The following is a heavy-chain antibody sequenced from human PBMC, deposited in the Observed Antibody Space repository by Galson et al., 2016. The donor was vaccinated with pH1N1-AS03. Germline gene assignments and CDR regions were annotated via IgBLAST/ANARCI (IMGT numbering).Heavy chain of an antibody. J-gene: IGHJ4*02. Sequence: SLRLSCAASGFTINNNYMSWVRQAPGKGLEWVSVIYGGGDTFYADSVKGRFTISRGNSKNAVYLQMNSLRVEDTAVYYCARGPWGSTQGEYWGQGTLVTVSS. CDR2: IYGGGDT. CDR1: GFTINNNY. CDR3: ARGPWGSTQGEY. D-gene: IGHD3-16*01. V-gene: IGHV3-53*01.